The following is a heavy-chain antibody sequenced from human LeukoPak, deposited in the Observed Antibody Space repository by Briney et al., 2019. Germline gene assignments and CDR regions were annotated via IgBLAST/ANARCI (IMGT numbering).Heavy chain of an antibody. D-gene: IGHD2-2*01. CDR1: GFTFSSYA. CDR2: ISGIGGST. J-gene: IGHJ4*02. CDR3: AKNYLSIVVVPTNY. Sequence: GGSLTLSCAASGFTFSSYAMSWVRQAPGKGLEWVSAISGIGGSTYYVDSGKGRFTISRDNSKNTLYLQMNSLRAEDTAVYYCAKNYLSIVVVPTNYWGQGTLVTVSS. V-gene: IGHV3-23*01.